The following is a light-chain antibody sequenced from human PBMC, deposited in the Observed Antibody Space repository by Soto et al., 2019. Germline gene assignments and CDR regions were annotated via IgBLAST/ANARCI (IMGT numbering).Light chain of an antibody. CDR3: QQRDHSPQT. CDR2: AAX. Sequence: AAVSLSEEAIVIITCRASQSISHRLNWYQQKPGKAPKLLIFAAXSXXSGVPSRFSGSRSGPDFTLTISSQQPEDFATFYCQQRDHSPQTCGLGTSVDIK. J-gene: IGKJ1*01. CDR1: QSISHR. V-gene: IGKV1-39*01.